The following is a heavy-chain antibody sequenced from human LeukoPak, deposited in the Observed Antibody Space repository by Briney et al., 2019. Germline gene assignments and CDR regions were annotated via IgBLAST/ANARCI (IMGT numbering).Heavy chain of an antibody. CDR3: ARGYWYQPRLGRRDYHYYMDG. V-gene: IGHV4-34*01. CDR2: INHSGST. J-gene: IGHJ6*03. Sequence: SETLSLTSAVYGGSFSGYYWSWIRQPPGKGLEWIGEINHSGSTNYNPSLKSRVTISVDTSKNQFSLKLSSVTAADTAVYYCARGYWYQPRLGRRDYHYYMDGCGKRTTVTVSS. D-gene: IGHD2-2*01. CDR1: GGSFSGYY.